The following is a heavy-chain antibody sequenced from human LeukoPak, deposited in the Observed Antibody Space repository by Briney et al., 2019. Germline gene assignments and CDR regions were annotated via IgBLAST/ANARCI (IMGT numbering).Heavy chain of an antibody. J-gene: IGHJ5*02. CDR3: ARGQVPAARGYNWFDP. Sequence: SETLSLTCAVYGWSFNDYYWNWIRQPPGKGLEWIGETNARGDTNFNPSLKSRVTISVDTSTSQFSLRLTSMIAADTAVYYCARGQVPAARGYNWFDPWGQGTLVTVSS. CDR1: GWSFNDYY. D-gene: IGHD2-2*01. CDR2: TNARGDT. V-gene: IGHV4-34*01.